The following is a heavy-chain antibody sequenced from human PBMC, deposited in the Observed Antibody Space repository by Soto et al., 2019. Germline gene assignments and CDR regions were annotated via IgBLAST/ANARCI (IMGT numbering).Heavy chain of an antibody. J-gene: IGHJ3*02. V-gene: IGHV3-23*01. CDR2: ISGSGVST. Sequence: GGSLRLSCAASGFTFSSYAMSWVRQAPGKGLEWVSAISGSGVSTYYADSVKGRFTISRDNSKNTLYLQMNSLRAEDTAVYYCAKDQDFDYYDSSGYLYFDIWGQGTMVTVSS. D-gene: IGHD3-22*01. CDR1: GFTFSSYA. CDR3: AKDQDFDYYDSSGYLYFDI.